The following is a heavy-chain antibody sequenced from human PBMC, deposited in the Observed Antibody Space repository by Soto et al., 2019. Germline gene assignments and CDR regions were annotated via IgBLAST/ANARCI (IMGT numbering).Heavy chain of an antibody. D-gene: IGHD6-6*01. J-gene: IGHJ6*02. CDR2: INSDGSST. CDR3: ARGPIDRILARPRSPLYGMDF. V-gene: IGHV3-74*01. Sequence: GGSLRLSCAASGFTFSSYWMHWVRQAPGKGLVWVSRINSDGSSTSYADSVKGRFTISRDNAKNTLYLQMNSLRAEDTAVYYCARGPIDRILARPRSPLYGMDFWGPGTTVTLFS. CDR1: GFTFSSYW.